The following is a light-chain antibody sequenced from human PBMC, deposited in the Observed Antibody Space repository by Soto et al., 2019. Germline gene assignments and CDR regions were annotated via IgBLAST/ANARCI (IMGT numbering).Light chain of an antibody. CDR1: SGHSSYA. CDR3: QTWGTGLLV. CDR2: LNSDGSH. Sequence: QLVLTQSPSASASLGASVKLTCTLSSGHSSYAIAWHQQQPEKGLRYLMKLNSDGSHSKGDGIPDRFSGSSSGAERYLTISSLQSEDEADYYCQTWGTGLLVFGGGTQLTVL. V-gene: IGLV4-69*01. J-gene: IGLJ7*01.